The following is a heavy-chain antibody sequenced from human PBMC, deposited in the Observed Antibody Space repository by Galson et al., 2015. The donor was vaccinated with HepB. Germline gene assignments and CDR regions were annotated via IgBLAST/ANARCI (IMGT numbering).Heavy chain of an antibody. J-gene: IGHJ3*02. CDR2: ISGGGST. V-gene: IGHV3-23*01. D-gene: IGHD3-3*01. Sequence: SLRLSCAASGFTFSSYAMSWVRQAPGKGLEWVSAISGGGSTYYADSVKGRSTISRDNSKNTLYLQMNSLRAEDTAVYYCAKDLWSGGQAGAFDIWGRGTMVTVSS. CDR1: GFTFSSYA. CDR3: AKDLWSGGQAGAFDI.